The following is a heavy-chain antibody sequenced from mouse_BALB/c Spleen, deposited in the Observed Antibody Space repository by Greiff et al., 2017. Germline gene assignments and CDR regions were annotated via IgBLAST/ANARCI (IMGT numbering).Heavy chain of an antibody. D-gene: IGHD2-3*01. V-gene: IGHV3-6*02. CDR3: AREEGYSYYFDY. J-gene: IGHJ2*01. CDR2: ISYDGSN. Sequence: EVKLMESGPGLVKPSQSLSLTCSVTGYSITSGYYWNWIRQPPGNKLEWMGYISYDGSNNYNPSLKNRISITRDTSKNQFFLKLNSVTTEDTATYYCAREEGYSYYFDYWGQGTTLTVSS. CDR1: GYSITSGYY.